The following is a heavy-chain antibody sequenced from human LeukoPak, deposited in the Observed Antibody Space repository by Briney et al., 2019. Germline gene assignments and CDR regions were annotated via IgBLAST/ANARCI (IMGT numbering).Heavy chain of an antibody. J-gene: IGHJ4*02. CDR2: IYSGGST. D-gene: IGHD2-15*01. Sequence: PGGSLRLASAASGFTVSSNYMSWVRQAPGKGLDWVSVIYSGGSTYYADSVKGRFTISRDSYKNTLYIQMNSLRAEDAAVYYCAKAPVTTCSGAYCYPFDYWGQGTLVTVSS. CDR3: AKAPVTTCSGAYCYPFDY. V-gene: IGHV3-53*01. CDR1: GFTVSSNY.